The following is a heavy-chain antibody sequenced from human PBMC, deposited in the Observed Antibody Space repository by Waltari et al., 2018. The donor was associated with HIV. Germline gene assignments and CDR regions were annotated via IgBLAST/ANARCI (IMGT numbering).Heavy chain of an antibody. CDR1: GGAFISYS. D-gene: IGHD3-16*01. CDR3: ASARETMGVDFAF. V-gene: IGHV1-69*08. CDR2: IIPMSATS. J-gene: IGHJ4*02. Sequence: QVQLVPSGPEVRKPGSSVKVSCKASGGAFISYSLNWVRQAPGQGLEWVGRIIPMSATSNKAQKFQGRVTITADPSTSTAYMELTSLRSEDTAVYYCASARETMGVDFAFWGQGTLVNVSS.